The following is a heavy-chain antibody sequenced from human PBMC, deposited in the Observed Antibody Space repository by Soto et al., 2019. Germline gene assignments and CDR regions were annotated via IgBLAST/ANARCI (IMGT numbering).Heavy chain of an antibody. D-gene: IGHD6-6*01. CDR2: IYSGGST. J-gene: IGHJ4*02. CDR3: ARDRSSPLVLDD. V-gene: IGHV3-66*01. Sequence: EVQLVESGGGLVQPGGSLRLSCAASGFTVSSNYMSWVRQAPGKGLEWVSVIYSGGSTYYAESVKGRFTISRDNSKNTLYLQMNSLRAEDTAVYYCARDRSSPLVLDDWGQGTLVTVSS. CDR1: GFTVSSNY.